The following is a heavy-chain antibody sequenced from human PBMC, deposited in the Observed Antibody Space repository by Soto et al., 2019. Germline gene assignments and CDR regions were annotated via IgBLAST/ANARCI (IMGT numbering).Heavy chain of an antibody. CDR2: IYYSERTSYNSGST. Sequence: SGTLSLTCTVSGDLMTSSRYYWGWVRQPPGKGLAWIGSIYYSERTSYNSGSTYYSPSLKSRVTISGDTSKSHFSLKPSSVNGAETAVYYCARHTRNQFDPWGQGTLVTVSS. V-gene: IGHV4-39*01. J-gene: IGHJ5*02. CDR1: GDLMTSSRYY. CDR3: ARHTRNQFDP.